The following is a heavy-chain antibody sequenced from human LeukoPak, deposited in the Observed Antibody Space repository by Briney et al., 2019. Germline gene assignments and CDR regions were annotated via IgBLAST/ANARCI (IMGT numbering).Heavy chain of an antibody. V-gene: IGHV3-30*04. CDR2: ISYDGSNK. J-gene: IGHJ4*02. CDR1: GFTFSSYA. D-gene: IGHD3-22*01. Sequence: GRSLRLSCAASGFTFSSYAMHWVRRAPGKGLEWVAVISYDGSNKYYADSVKGRFTISRDNSKNTLYLQMNSLRAEDTAVYYCARGVEGYYDSSGYPPSPTYYFDYWGQGTLVTVSS. CDR3: ARGVEGYYDSSGYPPSPTYYFDY.